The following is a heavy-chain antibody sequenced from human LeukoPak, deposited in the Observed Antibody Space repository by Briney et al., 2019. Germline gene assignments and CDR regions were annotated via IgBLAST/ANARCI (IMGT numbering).Heavy chain of an antibody. CDR3: ARRHQLLWYFQH. CDR2: INHSGST. Sequence: SETLSLTCTVSGGSISSGSYYWSWIRQPAGKGLEWIGEINHSGSTNYNPSLKSRVTISVDTSKNQFSLKLSSVTAADTAVYYCARRHQLLWYFQHWGQGALVTVSS. CDR1: GGSISSGSYY. D-gene: IGHD2-2*01. V-gene: IGHV4-61*10. J-gene: IGHJ1*01.